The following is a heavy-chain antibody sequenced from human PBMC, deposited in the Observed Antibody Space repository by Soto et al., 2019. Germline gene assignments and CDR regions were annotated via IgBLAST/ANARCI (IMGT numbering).Heavy chain of an antibody. D-gene: IGHD6-13*01. CDR2: IYYSGVS. CDR1: GGSMRSYY. CDR3: AREGTSSWSGDYGMDV. J-gene: IGHJ6*02. Sequence: QVQLQESGPGLVKPSETLSLTCTVSGGSMRSYYWSWIRQPPGKGLEWIGYIYYSGVSNYNPPPKSQVTMSVDTSNNQFFLKLNSVTAADTAVYYCAREGTSSWSGDYGMDVWGQGTMVTVSS. V-gene: IGHV4-59*01.